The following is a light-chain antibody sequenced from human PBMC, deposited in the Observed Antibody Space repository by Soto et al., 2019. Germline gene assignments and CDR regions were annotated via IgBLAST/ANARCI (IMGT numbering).Light chain of an antibody. CDR1: KRISSSY. Sequence: DIVLTQSPASLSFSPGERATLSYRARKRISSSYLAWYQQKPGQAPRLLIYGASSRDTGIPDRFSGSGSGTDFTLTISRLEPEDFAVYYCQQYGSTPQTFGQGTQVDIK. CDR3: QQYGSTPQT. CDR2: GAS. V-gene: IGKV3-20*01. J-gene: IGKJ1*01.